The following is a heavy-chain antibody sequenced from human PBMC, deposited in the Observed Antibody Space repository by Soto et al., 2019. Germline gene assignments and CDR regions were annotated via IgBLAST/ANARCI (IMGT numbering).Heavy chain of an antibody. CDR1: GGSFRGYY. J-gene: IGHJ4*02. V-gene: IGHV4-34*01. CDR3: VGLVNGY. D-gene: IGHD6-13*01. CDR2: INHSGST. Sequence: QVQLQQWGAGLLKPSETLSLTCAVYGGSFRGYYWSWIRQPPGKGLEWIGEINHSGSTNYNPSLKSRVTISVYTSKNQFTLKLSSVTAAVTALYYCVGLVNGYWGQGTLVTVSS.